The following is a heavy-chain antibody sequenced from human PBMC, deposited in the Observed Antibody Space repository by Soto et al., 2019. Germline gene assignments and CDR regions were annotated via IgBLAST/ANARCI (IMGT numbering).Heavy chain of an antibody. CDR1: GGSFTGYV. CDR2: ISYSGRT. CDR3: ARGYGYFRQ. D-gene: IGHD3-22*01. Sequence: SETLSLTCDVSGGSFTGYVCNWIRQSPGKGLEWIGEISYSGRTSYNPSLKPRVTVSVDTARTQFSLNLTSVTDADTAFYYCARGYGYFRQWGQGVLVTVSS. V-gene: IGHV4-34*01. J-gene: IGHJ4*02.